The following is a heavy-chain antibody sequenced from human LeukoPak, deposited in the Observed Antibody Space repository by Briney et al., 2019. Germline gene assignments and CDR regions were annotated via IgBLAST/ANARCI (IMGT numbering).Heavy chain of an antibody. V-gene: IGHV3-48*03. CDR3: ARDLYSSSYYYGMDV. Sequence: GGSLRLSCAASGFTFSSYEMNWVRHAPGKGLEWVSYISSSGSTIYYADSVKGRFTISRDNAENSLYLQMNSLRAEDTAVYYCARDLYSSSYYYGMDVWGKGTTVTVSS. J-gene: IGHJ6*04. D-gene: IGHD6-13*01. CDR1: GFTFSSYE. CDR2: ISSSGSTI.